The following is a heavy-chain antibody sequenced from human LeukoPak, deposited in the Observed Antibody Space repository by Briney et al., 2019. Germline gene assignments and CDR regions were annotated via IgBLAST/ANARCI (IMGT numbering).Heavy chain of an antibody. D-gene: IGHD3-3*01. CDR1: GGSFSGYY. Sequence: PSETLSLTCAVYGGSFSGYYWSWIRQPPGKGLEWIGEINHSGSTNYNPSLKSRVTISVDTSKNQFSLKLSSVTAADTAVYYCARGPYYDFWSGYPLGWFDPWGQGTLVTVSS. J-gene: IGHJ5*02. V-gene: IGHV4-34*01. CDR3: ARGPYYDFWSGYPLGWFDP. CDR2: INHSGST.